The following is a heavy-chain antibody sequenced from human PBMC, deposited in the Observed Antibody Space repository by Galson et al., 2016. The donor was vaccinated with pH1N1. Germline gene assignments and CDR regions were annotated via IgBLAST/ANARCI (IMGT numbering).Heavy chain of an antibody. CDR2: INRDGSRK. J-gene: IGHJ4*02. D-gene: IGHD1-26*01. CDR3: ATEHYYTSLY. Sequence: SLRLSCAACGFIFSDHWMSWVRQAPGQGLEWVGKINRDGSRKYYVDSMKARCTIPRDNSENSLSLQMNSLRVEDTALYYCATEHYYTSLYWGQGILVTVSS. V-gene: IGHV3-7*01. CDR1: GFIFSDHW.